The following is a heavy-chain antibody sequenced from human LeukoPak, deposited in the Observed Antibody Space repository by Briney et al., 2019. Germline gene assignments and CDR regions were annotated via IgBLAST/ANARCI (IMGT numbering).Heavy chain of an antibody. D-gene: IGHD3-22*01. CDR3: ARELMGLTMIVVVNPIDY. J-gene: IGHJ4*02. V-gene: IGHV3-33*01. CDR2: IWYDGSDK. CDR1: GFSLSSYG. Sequence: QPGRSLRLSCAASGFSLSSYGMHWVRQAPGKGLEWVAVIWYDGSDKYYADSVKGRFSISRDNSKNMMYLQMNSLRAEDTAVYYCARELMGLTMIVVVNPIDYWGQGTLVTVSS.